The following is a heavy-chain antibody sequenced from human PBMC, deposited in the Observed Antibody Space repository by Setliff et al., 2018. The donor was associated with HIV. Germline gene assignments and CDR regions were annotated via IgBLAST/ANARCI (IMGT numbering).Heavy chain of an antibody. CDR1: GSSIRGAYY. Sequence: PSETLSLTCAVSGSSIRGAYYWGWIRQPPGKGLEWIGSFYHGGSTLYNPSRRSRVTISVDTSKNHFSLILTSVTAADTAVYYCVRRTDYYGSGSESSFDYWGQGTLVTVSS. CDR2: FYHGGST. CDR3: VRRTDYYGSGSESSFDY. J-gene: IGHJ4*02. V-gene: IGHV4-38-2*01. D-gene: IGHD3-10*01.